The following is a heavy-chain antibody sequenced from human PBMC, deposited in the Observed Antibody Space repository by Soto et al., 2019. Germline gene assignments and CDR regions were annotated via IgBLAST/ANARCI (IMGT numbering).Heavy chain of an antibody. CDR1: GYTFSNYG. D-gene: IGHD4-17*01. Sequence: ASVKVSCKASGYTFSNYGISWVRQAPGQGLEWLGWISAYNGNTNFAQKLQGRVTMTTDTSTSTAYMELRSLRSDDTAVYYCARDRDYGDYSYYYYYMDVWGKGTTVTVSS. V-gene: IGHV1-18*01. J-gene: IGHJ6*03. CDR3: ARDRDYGDYSYYYYYMDV. CDR2: ISAYNGNT.